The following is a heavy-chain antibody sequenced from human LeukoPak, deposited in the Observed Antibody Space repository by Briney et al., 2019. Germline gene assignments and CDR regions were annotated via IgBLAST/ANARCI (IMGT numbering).Heavy chain of an antibody. V-gene: IGHV4-31*11. CDR1: GGSFSGYY. CDR2: IYYSGST. D-gene: IGHD6-6*01. J-gene: IGHJ6*02. Sequence: LSLTCAVYGGSFSGYYWSWIRQHPGKGLEWIGYIYYSGSTYYNPSLKSRVTISVDTSKNQFSLKLSSVTAADTAVYYCARSSSIAFMDVWGQGTTVTVSS. CDR3: ARSSSIAFMDV.